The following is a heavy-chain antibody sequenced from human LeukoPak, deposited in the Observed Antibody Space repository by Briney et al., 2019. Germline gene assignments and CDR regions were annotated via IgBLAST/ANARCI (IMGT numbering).Heavy chain of an antibody. CDR1: GFRLTTYG. D-gene: IGHD4-23*01. CDR2: IPFDGSDE. V-gene: IGHV3-30*02. Sequence: GGSLRISCEVSGFRLTTYGTHWVRQAPGKGLEWVAYIPFDGSDEYYVDSVKGRFSISRDNSKNTLFLQMNSLRPEDTAVYYCARVVADFGGNNGYFDYWGQGTLVTVSS. J-gene: IGHJ4*02. CDR3: ARVVADFGGNNGYFDY.